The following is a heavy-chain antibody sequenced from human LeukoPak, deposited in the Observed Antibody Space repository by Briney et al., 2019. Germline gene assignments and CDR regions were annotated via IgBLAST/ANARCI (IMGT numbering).Heavy chain of an antibody. CDR1: GGSISSGGYS. CDR3: ARLGIFGVVPYYYYYGMDV. CDR2: IYHSGST. J-gene: IGHJ6*02. V-gene: IGHV4-30-2*01. D-gene: IGHD3-3*01. Sequence: SQTLSLTCAVSGGSISSGGYSWSWIRQPPGKGLEWIGYIYHSGSTYYNPSLKSRVTISVDRSKNQFSLKLSSVTAADTAVYYCARLGIFGVVPYYYYYGMDVRGQGTTVTVSS.